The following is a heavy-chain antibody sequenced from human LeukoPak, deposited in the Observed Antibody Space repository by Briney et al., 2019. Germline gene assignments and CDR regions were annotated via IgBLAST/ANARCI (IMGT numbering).Heavy chain of an antibody. CDR1: GYTFTSYY. J-gene: IGHJ4*02. CDR3: ARFPYCSGGSCRWYYFDY. D-gene: IGHD2-15*01. CDR2: INPSGGST. Sequence: GASVKVSCKASGYTFTSYYMHWVRQAPGQGLEWMGIINPSGGSTSYAQKFQGRVTMTRDTPTSTVYMELSSLRSEDTAVYYCARFPYCSGGSCRWYYFDYWGQGTLVTVSS. V-gene: IGHV1-46*01.